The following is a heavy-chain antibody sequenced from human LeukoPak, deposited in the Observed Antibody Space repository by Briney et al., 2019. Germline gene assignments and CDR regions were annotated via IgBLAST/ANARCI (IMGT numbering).Heavy chain of an antibody. V-gene: IGHV5-51*01. CDR1: GYSFTSYW. CDR3: ARRNASPYCSSTSCYDVGVWFDP. D-gene: IGHD2-2*01. Sequence: PGESLKISCKGSGYSFTSYWIGWVRQMPGKGLEWMGIIYPGDSDTRYSPSFQGQVTISADKSISTAYLQWSSLKASDTAMYYCARRNASPYCSSTSCYDVGVWFDPWGQGTLVTVSS. CDR2: IYPGDSDT. J-gene: IGHJ5*02.